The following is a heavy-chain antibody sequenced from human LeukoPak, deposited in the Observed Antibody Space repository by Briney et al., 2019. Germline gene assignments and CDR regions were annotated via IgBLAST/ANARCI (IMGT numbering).Heavy chain of an antibody. V-gene: IGHV3-30*04. J-gene: IGHJ4*02. CDR2: ISHDGSNK. Sequence: GGSLRLSCAASGFTFSSYAMHWVRPAPGKGLEWVAVISHDGSNKYYADSVKGRFTISRDNSKNTLYLQMNSLRAEDTAVYYCARDGDFYSSWYAYWGQGTLVTVSS. CDR1: GFTFSSYA. CDR3: ARDGDFYSSWYAY. D-gene: IGHD6-13*01.